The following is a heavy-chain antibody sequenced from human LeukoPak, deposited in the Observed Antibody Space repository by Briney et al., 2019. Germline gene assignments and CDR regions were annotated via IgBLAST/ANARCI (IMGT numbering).Heavy chain of an antibody. D-gene: IGHD3-10*01. CDR3: VRDHYGMDV. CDR1: GFTVSRYD. V-gene: IGHV3-13*01. J-gene: IGHJ6*02. CDR2: FGIVGDT. Sequence: PGGSLRLSCAASGFTVSRYDMHWVRQATGKGLEWVSSFGIVGDTYYPGFVKGRFTMSRENASNTVHLQMNSLRDGDTAVYYCVRDHYGMDVWGQGTTVTVSS.